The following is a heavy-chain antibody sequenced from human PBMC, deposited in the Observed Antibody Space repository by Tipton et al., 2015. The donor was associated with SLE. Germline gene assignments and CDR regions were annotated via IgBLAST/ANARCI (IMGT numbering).Heavy chain of an antibody. J-gene: IGHJ3*02. CDR1: GGTFSSYT. Sequence: QLVQSGPEVKKPGSSVKVSCKASGGTFSSYTISWVRQAPGQGLEWMGRIIPILGIANYAQKFQGRVTITADKSTSTAYMELSSLRSEDTAVYYCARDGSNRAFDIWGQGTMVTVSS. CDR3: ARDGSNRAFDI. V-gene: IGHV1-69*09. D-gene: IGHD1-26*01. CDR2: IIPILGIA.